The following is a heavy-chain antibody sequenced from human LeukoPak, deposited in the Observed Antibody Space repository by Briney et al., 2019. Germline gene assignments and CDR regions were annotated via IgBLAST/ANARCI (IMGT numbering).Heavy chain of an antibody. J-gene: IGHJ6*03. CDR3: ARERGGGGFGVVIKRSYYYMDV. CDR2: ISGSGFST. D-gene: IGHD3-3*01. CDR1: GFLFTIYV. V-gene: IGHV3-23*01. Sequence: GGSLSLFCGASGFLFTIYVMNGVRRSPGRGREWVSGISGSGFSTFYAHSVKGRFTISRDNSKNTLVLHMNSLRAEDTAVYYCARERGGGGFGVVIKRSYYYMDVWGKGTTVTVSS.